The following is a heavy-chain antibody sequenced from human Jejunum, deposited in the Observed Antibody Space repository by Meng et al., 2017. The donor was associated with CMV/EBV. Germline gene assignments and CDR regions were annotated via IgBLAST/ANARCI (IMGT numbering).Heavy chain of an antibody. J-gene: IGHJ4*02. V-gene: IGHV3-21*01. CDR1: GFTFRTYT. CDR2: ISSSSTYI. CDR3: ARDYRRGDGSG. D-gene: IGHD2-21*02. Sequence: SCAAFGFTFRTYTMNWVRQAPGKGLEWVSSISSSSTYIYYADSAKGRFTISRDNAKNSLYLQMNSLRADDTAVYYCARDYRRGDGSGWGQGTLVTVSS.